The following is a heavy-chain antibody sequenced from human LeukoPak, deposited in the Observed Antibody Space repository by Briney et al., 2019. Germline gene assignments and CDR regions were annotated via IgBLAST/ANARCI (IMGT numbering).Heavy chain of an antibody. CDR1: GFTFSSYG. CDR2: ISYDGSNK. CDR3: ARNYGSGSYPPAH. J-gene: IGHJ4*02. D-gene: IGHD3-10*01. V-gene: IGHV3-30*03. Sequence: PGRSLRLSCAPSGFTFSSYGMHWVRQAPGKGLEWVAVISYDGSNKYYADSVKGRFTISRDNSKNTLYLQMNSLRAEDTAVYYCARNYGSGSYPPAHWGQGTLVTVSS.